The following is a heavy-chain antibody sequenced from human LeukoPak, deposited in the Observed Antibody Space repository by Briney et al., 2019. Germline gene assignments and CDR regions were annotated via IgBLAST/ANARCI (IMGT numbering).Heavy chain of an antibody. Sequence: GGSLRLSCAASGFTFSSYAMSWVRQAPGKGLEWVSAISGSGGSTYYADSVKGRFTISRDNSKHTLYLQMNSLRAEDTAVYYCAKGLGISWYYFDYWVQGTLVTVSS. CDR1: GFTFSSYA. D-gene: IGHD6-13*01. CDR3: AKGLGISWYYFDY. J-gene: IGHJ4*02. V-gene: IGHV3-23*01. CDR2: ISGSGGST.